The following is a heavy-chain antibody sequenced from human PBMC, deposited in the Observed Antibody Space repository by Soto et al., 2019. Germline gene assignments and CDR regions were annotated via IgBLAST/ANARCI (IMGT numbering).Heavy chain of an antibody. V-gene: IGHV4-30-4*01. CDR1: GGSIRSCDCY. CDR2: IYYSGST. Sequence: PSETLPLTCTVLGGSIRSCDCYWSCNHQPPGKGLDWVGYIYYSGSTYYNPSPTRRVTTPVDPSNNQFSLKLSSVTAADTAVYYCARGSYYYDSSGYYHYWCQGTLVTVS. D-gene: IGHD3-22*01. J-gene: IGHJ4*02. CDR3: ARGSYYYDSSGYYHY.